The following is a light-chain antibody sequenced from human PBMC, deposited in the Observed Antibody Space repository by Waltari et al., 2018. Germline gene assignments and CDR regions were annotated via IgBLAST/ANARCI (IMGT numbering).Light chain of an antibody. J-gene: IGLJ1*01. CDR3: YSSDSTGLRV. CDR2: EDT. Sequence: YELTQPPSVSVSPGQTARITCSGHELPRKYAYWFQQKLGQAPRLVIYEDTKRPSGIPEGFSGSSSGTGATLTITGAQVDDEADYYCYSSDSTGLRVFGGGTTVVVL. V-gene: IGLV3-10*01. CDR1: ELPRKY.